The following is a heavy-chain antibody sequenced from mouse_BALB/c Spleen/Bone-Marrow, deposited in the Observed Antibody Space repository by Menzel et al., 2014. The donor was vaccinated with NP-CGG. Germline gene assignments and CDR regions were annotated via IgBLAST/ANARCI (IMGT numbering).Heavy chain of an antibody. CDR2: IFPSETYT. Sequence: VQRVESGAEPVRPGASVKLSCKASGYTFTSYWINWVKQRPGQGLEWIGNIFPSETYTNYNQKFKDKATLTVVKSSSTAYMQLSSPTSEDSAVYYCTRDNWDYWGQGTTLTVSS. D-gene: IGHD4-1*01. CDR1: GYTFTSYW. CDR3: TRDNWDY. V-gene: IGHV1-69*02. J-gene: IGHJ2*01.